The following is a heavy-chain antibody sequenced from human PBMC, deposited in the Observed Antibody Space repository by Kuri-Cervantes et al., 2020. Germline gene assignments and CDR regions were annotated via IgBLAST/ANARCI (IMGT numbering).Heavy chain of an antibody. CDR2: IGTAGDT. CDR1: GFTFSSYD. Sequence: LSLTCAASGFTFSSYDMHWVRQATGKGLEWVSAIGTAGDTYYPGSVKGRFTISRENAKNSLYLQMNSLRAEDTAVYYCARDHDSSGYDYWGQGTLVTVSS. V-gene: IGHV3-13*01. D-gene: IGHD3-22*01. CDR3: ARDHDSSGYDY. J-gene: IGHJ4*02.